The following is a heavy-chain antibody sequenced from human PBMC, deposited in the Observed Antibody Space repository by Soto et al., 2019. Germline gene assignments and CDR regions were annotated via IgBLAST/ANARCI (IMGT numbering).Heavy chain of an antibody. J-gene: IGHJ5*02. D-gene: IGHD3-22*01. CDR3: ARGDFDRSGNYNAGWFAP. Sequence: QVQLVQSGAEGKKPGASVKVSCKASGYTFTAYYMHWLRQAPGQGLEWMGGINPNSGGTNYAQRFQGRVTVTNDTSISTTYMELSSLGSDDTAVYYCARGDFDRSGNYNAGWFAPWGQGTLVTVSS. CDR2: INPNSGGT. V-gene: IGHV1-2*02. CDR1: GYTFTAYY.